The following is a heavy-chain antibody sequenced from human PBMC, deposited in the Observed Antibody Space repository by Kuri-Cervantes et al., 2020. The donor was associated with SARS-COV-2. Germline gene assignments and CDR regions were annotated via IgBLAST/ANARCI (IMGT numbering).Heavy chain of an antibody. CDR1: GFTFSSYA. J-gene: IGHJ4*02. CDR3: AIFTRNSSGYYYFDY. D-gene: IGHD3-22*01. Sequence: GGSLRLSCAASGFTFSSYAMSWVRQAPGKGLEWVAAISGSGGSTYYADSVKGRFTISRDNSKNTLYLQMNSMRAEDTAVYYCAIFTRNSSGYYYFDYWGQGTPVTVSS. CDR2: ISGSGGST. V-gene: IGHV3-23*01.